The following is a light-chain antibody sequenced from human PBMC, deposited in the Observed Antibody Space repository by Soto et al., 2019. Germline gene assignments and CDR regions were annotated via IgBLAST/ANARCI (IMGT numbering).Light chain of an antibody. CDR3: QQLNSYPLT. CDR2: AAS. CDR1: QGISSY. J-gene: IGKJ4*01. V-gene: IGKV1-9*01. Sequence: IQLTPSPSSLSASLGDRATLTCRASQGISSYLEWYQQKPGKAPKLLIYAASTLQSGVPSRFRGSGSGTDFTLTISSLQPEDFETYYCQQLNSYPLTFGGGTKVDIK.